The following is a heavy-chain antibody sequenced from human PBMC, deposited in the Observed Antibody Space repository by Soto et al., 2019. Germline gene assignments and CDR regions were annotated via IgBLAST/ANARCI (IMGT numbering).Heavy chain of an antibody. J-gene: IGHJ3*02. CDR2: INPSGDSR. CDR1: GFNFSDYF. D-gene: IGHD2-2*03. V-gene: IGHV1-46*01. CDR3: ASLDIVVVPAAYAFDI. Sequence: ASVKVSCKASGFNFSDYFMHWVRQAPGQGLEWMGIINPSGDSRNYAQKFQGRVTITRDTSTSTVYMDLSSLRYEDTAVYYCASLDIVVVPAAYAFDIWGQGTMVTVSS.